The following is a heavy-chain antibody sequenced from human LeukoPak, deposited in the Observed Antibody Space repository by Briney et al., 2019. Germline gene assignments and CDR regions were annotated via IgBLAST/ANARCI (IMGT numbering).Heavy chain of an antibody. Sequence: SVKVSCKASGGTFSSYAISWVRQAPGQGLEWMGRIIPIFGTANYAQKFQGRVTITTDESTSTAYMALSSLRSEDTAVYYCARGQRWLQLPRYYYYMDVWGKGTTVTVSS. J-gene: IGHJ6*03. CDR1: GGTFSSYA. D-gene: IGHD5-24*01. CDR2: IIPIFGTA. V-gene: IGHV1-69*05. CDR3: ARGQRWLQLPRYYYYMDV.